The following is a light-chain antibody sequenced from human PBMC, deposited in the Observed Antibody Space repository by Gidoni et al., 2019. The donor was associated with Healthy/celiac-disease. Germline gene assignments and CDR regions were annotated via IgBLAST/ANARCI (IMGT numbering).Light chain of an antibody. CDR3: QQYGSSRWT. CDR2: GES. CDR1: QSVSRSY. Sequence: EIVLTLSPGTLSLSPGERATLSCRASQSVSRSYLAWYQQKPGQAPRLLICGESSRATGIPDRFSGSGSGTDFTLTISRLEPEDFAVYYCQQYGSSRWTFGQGTKVEIK. V-gene: IGKV3-20*01. J-gene: IGKJ1*01.